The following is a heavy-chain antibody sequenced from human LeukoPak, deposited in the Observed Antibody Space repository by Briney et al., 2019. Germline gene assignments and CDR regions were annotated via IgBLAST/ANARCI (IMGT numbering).Heavy chain of an antibody. V-gene: IGHV4-59*01. CDR3: ARTMVRGVTPHPFDY. D-gene: IGHD3-10*01. CDR2: IYYSGST. Sequence: PSETLSLTCTVSGGSISSYYWSWIRQPPGKGLEWIGYIYYSGSTNYNPSLKSRVTISVDTSKNQFSLKLSSVTAADTAVYYCARTMVRGVTPHPFDYWGQGTLVTVSS. J-gene: IGHJ4*02. CDR1: GGSISSYY.